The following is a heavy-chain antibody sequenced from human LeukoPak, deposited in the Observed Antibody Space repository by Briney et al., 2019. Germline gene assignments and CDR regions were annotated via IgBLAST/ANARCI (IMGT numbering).Heavy chain of an antibody. V-gene: IGHV3-64*04. D-gene: IGHD1-14*01. Sequence: GGSLRLSCSASGFIFSHYVMHWVRQAPGKGLEYISGISYNGGDTYYADSVKGRFTISRDNSKNTLYLQMNSLRAEDTAVYYCLTPAGWVNYWGQGTLVTVSS. CDR2: ISYNGGDT. J-gene: IGHJ4*02. CDR1: GFIFSHYV. CDR3: LTPAGWVNY.